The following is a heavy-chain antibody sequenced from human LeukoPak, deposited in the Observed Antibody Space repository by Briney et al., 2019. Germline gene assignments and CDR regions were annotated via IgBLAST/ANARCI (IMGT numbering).Heavy chain of an antibody. Sequence: GGSLRLSCAASGFTFSSYEMNWVRQAPGKGLEWVSAISGSGGSTYYADSVKGRFTISRDNSKNTLYLQMNSLRAEDTAVYYCAKDRSGDSSGWYFDYWGQGTLVTVSS. V-gene: IGHV3-23*01. J-gene: IGHJ4*02. D-gene: IGHD6-19*01. CDR2: ISGSGGST. CDR1: GFTFSSYE. CDR3: AKDRSGDSSGWYFDY.